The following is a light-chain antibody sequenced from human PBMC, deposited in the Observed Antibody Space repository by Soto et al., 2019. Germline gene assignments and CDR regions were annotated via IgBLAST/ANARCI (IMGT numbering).Light chain of an antibody. CDR2: GAS. J-gene: IGKJ1*01. Sequence: ETVLTQSPGTLSLSPGERATLFCRASQRVSNNYLAWYQQKPGQAPRLLIYGASSRATGIPDRFSGSGSGTDFSLTISRLEPEDSAVDDCQQHGTSPPSWTFGQGTKVEIK. V-gene: IGKV3-20*01. CDR3: QQHGTSPPSWT. CDR1: QRVSNNY.